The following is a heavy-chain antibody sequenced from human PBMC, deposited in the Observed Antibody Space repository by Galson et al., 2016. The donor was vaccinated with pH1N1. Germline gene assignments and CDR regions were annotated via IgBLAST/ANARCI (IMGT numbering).Heavy chain of an antibody. J-gene: IGHJ6*03. CDR1: GFIFSGYS. V-gene: IGHV3-21*01. Sequence: SLRLSCAASGFIFSGYSMNWVRQAPGKGLEWVSSITSGSFHIYYADSVKGRFTISRDNAKNSLFLQMNSLRVEDTALYYCARDRSGRGVGSSYYMDDWGQGTTVTVSS. CDR3: ARDRSGRGVGSSYYMDD. D-gene: IGHD3-10*01. CDR2: ITSGSFHI.